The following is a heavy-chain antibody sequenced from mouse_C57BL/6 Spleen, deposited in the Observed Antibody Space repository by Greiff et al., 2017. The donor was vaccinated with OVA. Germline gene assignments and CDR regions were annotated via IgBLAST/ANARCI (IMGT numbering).Heavy chain of an antibody. D-gene: IGHD1-1*01. CDR3: ARLFGAMDY. J-gene: IGHJ4*01. Sequence: QVQLHQPGAELVRPGSSVKLSCKASGYTFTSYWMHWVKQRPIQGLEWIGNIDPSDSETHYNQKFKDKATLTVDKSSSTAYMQLSSLTSEDSAVYYCARLFGAMDYWGQGTSVTVSS. CDR2: IDPSDSET. CDR1: GYTFTSYW. V-gene: IGHV1-52*01.